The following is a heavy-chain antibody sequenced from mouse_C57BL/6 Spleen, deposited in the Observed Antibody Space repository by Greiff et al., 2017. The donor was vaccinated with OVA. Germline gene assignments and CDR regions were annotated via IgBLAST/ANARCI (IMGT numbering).Heavy chain of an antibody. CDR1: GYSITSGYY. CDR3: ARGLGADFDY. V-gene: IGHV3-6*01. CDR2: ISYDGSN. Sequence: ESGPGLVKPSQSLSLTCSVTGYSITSGYYWNWIRQFPGNTLEWMGSISYDGSNNYNPSLKNRISITRDTSKNQFFLKLNSVTTEDTATYYCARGLGADFDYWGQGTTLTVSS. D-gene: IGHD4-1*01. J-gene: IGHJ2*01.